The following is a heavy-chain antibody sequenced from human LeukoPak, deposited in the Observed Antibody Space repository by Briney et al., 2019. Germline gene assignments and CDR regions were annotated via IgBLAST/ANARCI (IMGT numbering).Heavy chain of an antibody. CDR3: ARTVVRNYGDGFDY. CDR2: INTNTGNP. CDR1: GYTFTSYA. D-gene: IGHD4-17*01. V-gene: IGHV7-4-1*02. Sequence: ASVKVSCKASGYTFTSYAMNWVRQAPGQGLEWMGWINTNTGNPTYAQGFTGRFVFSLDTSVSTTYLQISSLKAEDTAVYYCARTVVRNYGDGFDYWGQGTLVTDSS. J-gene: IGHJ4*02.